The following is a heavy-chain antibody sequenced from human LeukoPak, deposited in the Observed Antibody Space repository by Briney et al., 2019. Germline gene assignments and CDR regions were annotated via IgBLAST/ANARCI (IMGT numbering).Heavy chain of an antibody. D-gene: IGHD3-10*01. V-gene: IGHV3-23*01. J-gene: IGHJ5*02. CDR2: ISGSGDST. CDR3: VKEGGSGSYNNWFDP. Sequence: GGSLRLSCAASGFTFSSYAMSWVRQAPGKGLEWVSAISGSGDSTYYADSVKGRFTISRDNSKNTLYLQMNSLRAEDTAVYYCVKEGGSGSYNNWFDPWGQGTLVTVSS. CDR1: GFTFSSYA.